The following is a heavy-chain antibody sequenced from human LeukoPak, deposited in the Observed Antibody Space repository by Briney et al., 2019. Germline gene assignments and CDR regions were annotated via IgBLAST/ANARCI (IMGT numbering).Heavy chain of an antibody. CDR3: ARVSPKSEQLVLYYYYYMDV. CDR1: GGTFSSYA. J-gene: IGHJ6*03. D-gene: IGHD6-6*01. V-gene: IGHV1-18*01. CDR2: ISAYNGNT. Sequence: ASVKVSCKASGGTFSSYAISWVRQAPGQGLEWMGWISAYNGNTNYAQKLQGRVTMTTDTSTSTAYMELRSLRSDDTAVYYCARVSPKSEQLVLYYYYYMDVWGKGTTVTVSS.